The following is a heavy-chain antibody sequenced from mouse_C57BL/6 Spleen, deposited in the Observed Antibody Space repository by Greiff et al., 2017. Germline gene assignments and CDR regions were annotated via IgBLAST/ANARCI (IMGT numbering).Heavy chain of an antibody. Sequence: VQLQQSGAELVKPGASVKLSCKASGYTFTSYCINWVKQRPGQGLEWIGVIYPRSGITNYNEKFKGKATLTADKSSSTAYMELRSLTSEDSAVYVCGRRRGSNSSIDVWGRGTGVTVT. V-gene: IGHV1-81*01. J-gene: IGHJ1*03. CDR3: GRRRGSNSSIDVWG. CDR1: GYTFTSYC. CDR2: IYPRSGIT. D-gene: IGHD1-1*01.